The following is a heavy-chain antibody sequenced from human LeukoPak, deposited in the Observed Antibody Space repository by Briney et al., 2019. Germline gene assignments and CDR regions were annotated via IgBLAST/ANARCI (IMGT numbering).Heavy chain of an antibody. CDR3: AKAAAAPGFDF. V-gene: IGHV3-13*01. D-gene: IGHD6-13*01. J-gene: IGHJ4*02. CDR2: IYRAGDT. Sequence: GGSLRLSCAASEFTLSTYDMHWVRQPTGEGLEWVSIIYRAGDTYYPGSVKGRFTISRDNAKNTIYLQMNSLRAEDTALYYCAKAAAAPGFDFWGQGTLVTVSS. CDR1: EFTLSTYD.